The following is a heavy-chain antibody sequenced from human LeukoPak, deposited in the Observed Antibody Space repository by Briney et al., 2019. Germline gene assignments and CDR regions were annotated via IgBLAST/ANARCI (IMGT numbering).Heavy chain of an antibody. CDR2: INHSGST. Sequence: PSETLSLTCAVYGGSFSGYYWSWISQPPGKGVEWIGEINHSGSTNYNPSLKSRVTISVDTSKNQFSLKLSPVTAADTAVYYCARGRYDILTGHFLRGRYYFDYWGQGTLVTVSS. J-gene: IGHJ4*02. CDR1: GGSFSGYY. V-gene: IGHV4-34*01. CDR3: ARGRYDILTGHFLRGRYYFDY. D-gene: IGHD3-9*01.